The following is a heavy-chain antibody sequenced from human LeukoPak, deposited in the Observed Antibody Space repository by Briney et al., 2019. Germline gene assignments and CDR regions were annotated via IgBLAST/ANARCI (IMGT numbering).Heavy chain of an antibody. CDR1: GFTFSSYS. CDR2: ISSSSSYI. V-gene: IGHV3-21*01. J-gene: IGHJ5*02. D-gene: IGHD3-9*01. Sequence: PGGSLRLSCVASGFTFSSYSMNWVRQAPGKGLEWVSSISSSSSYIYYADSVKGRFTISRDNAKNSLYLQMNSLRAEDTAVYYCASEANYDILTGYYFSWGQGTLVTVSS. CDR3: ASEANYDILTGYYFS.